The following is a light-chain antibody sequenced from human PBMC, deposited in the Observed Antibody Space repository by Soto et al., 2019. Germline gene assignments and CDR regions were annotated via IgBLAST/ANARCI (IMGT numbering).Light chain of an antibody. J-gene: IGKJ5*01. CDR3: QQYTGPPTT. CDR2: DAS. Sequence: EVVMTQSPATLSVSPGERATLSCRASESVSRNLAWYQQKPGQAPRLLIYDASTRAAGIPDRFSGSGSGTDFTLTITRLEPEDSAVYFCQQYTGPPTTFGQGTRLEIK. V-gene: IGKV3D-15*01. CDR1: ESVSRN.